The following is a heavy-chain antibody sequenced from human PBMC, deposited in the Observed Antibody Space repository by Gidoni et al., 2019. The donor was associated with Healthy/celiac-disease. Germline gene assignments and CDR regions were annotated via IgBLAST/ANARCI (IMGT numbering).Heavy chain of an antibody. CDR1: GYTFTSYY. Sequence: QVQLVQSGAEVKKPGASVKVSCKASGYTFTSYYMHWVRQAPGQGLEWMGIINPSGGSTSYAQKFQGRVTMTRDTSTSTVYMELSSLRSEDTAVYYCARDGAGATIFGVVVLRGGGFDPWGQGTLVTVSS. D-gene: IGHD3-3*01. V-gene: IGHV1-46*01. J-gene: IGHJ5*02. CDR2: INPSGGST. CDR3: ARDGAGATIFGVVVLRGGGFDP.